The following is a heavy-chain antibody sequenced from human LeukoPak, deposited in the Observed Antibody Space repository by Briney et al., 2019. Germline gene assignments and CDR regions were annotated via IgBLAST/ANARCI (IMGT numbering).Heavy chain of an antibody. CDR3: ARHSSTLIVVARYWFFDL. D-gene: IGHD3-22*01. V-gene: IGHV4-39*01. CDR2: IYYSGST. J-gene: IGHJ2*01. CDR1: GGSISSSSYY. Sequence: SETLSLTCTVSGGSISSSSYYWGWLRQPPGNGLEWIGSIYYSGSTYYNPSLKSRVTISVDTSKNQFSLKLSSVTAADTAVYYCARHSSTLIVVARYWFFDLWGRGTLVTVSS.